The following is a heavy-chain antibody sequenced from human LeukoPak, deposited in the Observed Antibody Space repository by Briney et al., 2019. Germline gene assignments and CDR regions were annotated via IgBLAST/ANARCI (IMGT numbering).Heavy chain of an antibody. D-gene: IGHD2-2*01. Sequence: ASVKVSCQTSGYNFTGYYMHWVRQASGQGLECMGWINPNTGATNYAQKFQGRVTMTRDTSISTVYVELSWLRSDDTAIYYCTRHNYQFDFNSWGQGTLVTVSS. CDR3: TRHNYQFDFNS. CDR1: GYNFTGYY. J-gene: IGHJ4*02. CDR2: INPNTGAT. V-gene: IGHV1-2*02.